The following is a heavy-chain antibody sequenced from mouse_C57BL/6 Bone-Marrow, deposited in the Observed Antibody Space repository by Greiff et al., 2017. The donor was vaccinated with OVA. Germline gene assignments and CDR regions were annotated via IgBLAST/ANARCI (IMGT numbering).Heavy chain of an antibody. CDR1: GFTFSDYG. V-gene: IGHV5-17*01. D-gene: IGHD4-1*01. J-gene: IGHJ2*01. CDR3: AKGELVPFDY. Sequence: EVKVVESGGGLVKPGGSLKLSCAASGFTFSDYGMHWVRQAPEKGLEWVAYISRGSSTIYYADTVKGRFTISKDNAKNTLFLQRTSLRSEDTAMYYCAKGELVPFDYWGQGTTLTVSS. CDR2: ISRGSSTI.